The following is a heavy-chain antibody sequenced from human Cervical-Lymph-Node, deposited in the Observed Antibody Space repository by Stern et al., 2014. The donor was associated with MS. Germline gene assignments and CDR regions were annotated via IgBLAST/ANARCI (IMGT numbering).Heavy chain of an antibody. V-gene: IGHV1-69*01. D-gene: IGHD2-2*01. CDR3: AGPGYCSSTSGYVVGENYYGMDV. CDR2: IIPFFGTA. Sequence: VQLVQSGAEVKKPGSSVKVSCKASGGTFSSYAISWVRQAPGQGLEWMGGIIPFFGTANYAHKFQGRVTITADESTSTAYMELSSLRSEDTAVYYCAGPGYCSSTSGYVVGENYYGMDVWGQGTTVTVSS. CDR1: GGTFSSYA. J-gene: IGHJ6*02.